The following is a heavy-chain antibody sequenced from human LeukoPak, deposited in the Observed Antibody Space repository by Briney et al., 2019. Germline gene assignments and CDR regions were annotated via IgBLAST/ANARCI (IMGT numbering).Heavy chain of an antibody. CDR3: ARDLVTYDFWSGYYPDY. CDR1: GFTFSSYG. J-gene: IGHJ4*02. D-gene: IGHD3-3*01. V-gene: IGHV3-33*01. CDR2: IWYDGSNK. Sequence: SGGSLRLSCAASGFTFSSYGMHWVRQAPGKGLEWVAVIWYDGSNKYYADSVKGRFTISRDNSKNTLYLQMNSLRAEDTAVYYCARDLVTYDFWSGYYPDYWGQGTLVTVSS.